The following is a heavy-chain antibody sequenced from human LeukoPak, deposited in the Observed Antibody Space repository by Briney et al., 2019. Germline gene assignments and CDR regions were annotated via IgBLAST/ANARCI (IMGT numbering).Heavy chain of an antibody. CDR3: ASMTTVMDN. Sequence: GGSLRLSCAASGFVVTSNYMSWVRQAPAKGLECVSVIYSDGGTYYSDSVKGRFTISRDNSKNTLYLRMTSLRAEDTAIYYCASMTTVMDNWGQGTLVTVSS. D-gene: IGHD4-11*01. CDR2: IYSDGGT. V-gene: IGHV3-53*01. CDR1: GFVVTSNY. J-gene: IGHJ4*02.